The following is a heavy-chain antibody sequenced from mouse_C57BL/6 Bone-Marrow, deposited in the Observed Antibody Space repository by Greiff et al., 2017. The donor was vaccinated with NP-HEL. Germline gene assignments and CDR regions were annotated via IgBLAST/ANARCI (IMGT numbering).Heavy chain of an antibody. CDR1: GFTFSDYY. CDR3: ARGRSGDYFDY. D-gene: IGHD3-2*02. Sequence: DVMLVESEGGLVQPGSSMKLSCTASGFTFSDYYMAWVRQVPEKGLEWVANINYDGSSTYYLDSLKSRFIISRDNAKNILYLQMSSLKSEDTATYYCARGRSGDYFDYWGQGTTLTVSS. CDR2: INYDGSST. J-gene: IGHJ2*01. V-gene: IGHV5-16*01.